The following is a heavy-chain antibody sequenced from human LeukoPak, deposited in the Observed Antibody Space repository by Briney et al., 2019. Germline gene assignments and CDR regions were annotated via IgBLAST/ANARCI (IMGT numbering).Heavy chain of an antibody. CDR3: ARAFQSLGGLSLPDY. D-gene: IGHD3-16*02. J-gene: IGHJ4*02. CDR1: GYTFTDYA. V-gene: IGHV7-4-1*02. CDR2: IHPSTGNP. Sequence: PGASVKVSCKASGYTFTDYAMNWVRQAPGQGLEWMGWIHPSTGNPTYAQGFTGRFVFSLDTSVSTTYLQISGLEAEDTAVYFCARAFQSLGGLSLPDYWGQGTLVTVSS.